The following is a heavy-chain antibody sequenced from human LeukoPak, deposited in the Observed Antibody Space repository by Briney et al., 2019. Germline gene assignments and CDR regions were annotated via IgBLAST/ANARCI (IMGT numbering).Heavy chain of an antibody. CDR3: ARDREGYYDSSGYYYGYFDY. V-gene: IGHV3-33*01. J-gene: IGHJ4*02. Sequence: GGSLRLSCAASGITFSDYGMHWVRQAPGKGLEWVAVIWYDGSNKYYADSVKGRFTISRDNSKNTLYLQMNSLRAEDTAVYYCARDREGYYDSSGYYYGYFDYWGQGTLVTVSS. CDR1: GITFSDYG. D-gene: IGHD3-22*01. CDR2: IWYDGSNK.